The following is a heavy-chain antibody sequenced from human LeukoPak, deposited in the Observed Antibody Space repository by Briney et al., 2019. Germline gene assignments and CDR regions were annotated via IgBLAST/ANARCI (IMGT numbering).Heavy chain of an antibody. J-gene: IGHJ5*02. CDR2: IYYSGST. CDR1: GGSISSGDYY. CDR3: ARDSRLDSGSYYGSWFDP. D-gene: IGHD1-26*01. Sequence: SVTLSLTCTVSGGSISSGDYYWSWIRQPPGKGLEWIGYIYYSGSTYYNPSLKSRVTISVDTSKNQFSLKLSSVTAADTAVYYCARDSRLDSGSYYGSWFDPWGQGTLVTVSS. V-gene: IGHV4-30-4*01.